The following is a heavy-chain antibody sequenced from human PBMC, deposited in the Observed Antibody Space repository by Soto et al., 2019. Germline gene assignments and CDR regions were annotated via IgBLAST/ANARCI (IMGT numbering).Heavy chain of an antibody. Sequence: SETLSLTCTVSGGSFSRISYYWGWIRQPPGKGLEWIGSIYYSGSTYYNPSLKSRVTISVDTSKNQFSLKLSSVTAADTAVYYCARRRWSGYYYYGMDVWGQGTTVTVSS. CDR1: GGSFSRISYY. CDR2: IYYSGST. J-gene: IGHJ6*02. D-gene: IGHD6-13*01. V-gene: IGHV4-39*01. CDR3: ARRRWSGYYYYGMDV.